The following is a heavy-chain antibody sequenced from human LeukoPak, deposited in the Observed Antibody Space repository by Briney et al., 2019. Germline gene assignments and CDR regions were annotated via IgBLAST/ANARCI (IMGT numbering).Heavy chain of an antibody. J-gene: IGHJ4*02. V-gene: IGHV3-21*06. CDR3: ASHYDIDY. D-gene: IGHD3-9*01. CDR1: GLIFSTYT. CDR2: ISSGSSYI. Sequence: GGSLRLSCAASGLIFSTYTMNWVRQAPGKGLEWVSSISSGSSYIYYADSMKGRFTISRDNAKNSLYLQMNSLKAEDTAVYFCASHYDIDYWGQGTLVTVSS.